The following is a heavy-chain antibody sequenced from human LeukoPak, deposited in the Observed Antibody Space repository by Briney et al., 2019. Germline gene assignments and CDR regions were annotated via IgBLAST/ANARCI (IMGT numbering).Heavy chain of an antibody. CDR3: ARADYDIWSGYFFMHY. V-gene: IGHV3-7*01. D-gene: IGHD3-3*01. CDR2: VKEDGSEK. J-gene: IGHJ4*02. CDR1: GFTFSNYW. Sequence: PGGSLRLYCAAPGFTFSNYWMSWVRQAPGKGLEWVANVKEDGSEKYYVDSVKGRFTISRDNAKNTLYLQMNDLRGDDTAVYYCARADYDIWSGYFFMHYWGQGTLVSVSS.